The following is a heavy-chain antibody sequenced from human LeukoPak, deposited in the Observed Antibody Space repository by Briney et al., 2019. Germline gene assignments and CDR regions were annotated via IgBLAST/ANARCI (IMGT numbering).Heavy chain of an antibody. Sequence: SETLSLTCAVSGGSISSYSWSWIRQPPGKGLEWIGYIYYSGSTNYNPSLKSRVTISVDTSKNQFSLKLSSVTAADTAVYYCARGVPAASDVFDIWGQGTMVTVSS. CDR1: GGSISSYS. V-gene: IGHV4-59*01. CDR2: IYYSGST. J-gene: IGHJ3*02. CDR3: ARGVPAASDVFDI. D-gene: IGHD2-2*01.